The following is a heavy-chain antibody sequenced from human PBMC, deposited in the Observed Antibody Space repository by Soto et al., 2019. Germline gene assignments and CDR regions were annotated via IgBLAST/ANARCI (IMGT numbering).Heavy chain of an antibody. CDR1: GFTFNNYA. D-gene: IGHD4-17*01. V-gene: IGHV3-23*01. CDR3: AKDPSVSTAYYFDY. Sequence: VGSLRLSCAASGFTFNNYAMSWVRQAPGKGLQCVSAISGSGADTYYADSVKGRFTISRDNSKNTLYLQMNSLRAEDTAVYYCAKDPSVSTAYYFDYWGQGALVTV. J-gene: IGHJ4*02. CDR2: ISGSGADT.